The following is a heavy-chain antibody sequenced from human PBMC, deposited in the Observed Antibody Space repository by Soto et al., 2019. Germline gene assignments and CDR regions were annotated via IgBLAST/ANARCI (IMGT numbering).Heavy chain of an antibody. Sequence: GGSLRLSCVASGFTFSSYAMSWVRQAPGKGLEWVSRINSDGSSTSYADSVKGRFTISRDNAKNTLYLQMNSLRAEDTAVYYCAREGPYGSGSYRYDYWGQGTLVTVSS. CDR3: AREGPYGSGSYRYDY. J-gene: IGHJ4*02. D-gene: IGHD3-10*01. CDR1: GFTFSSYA. CDR2: INSDGSST. V-gene: IGHV3-74*01.